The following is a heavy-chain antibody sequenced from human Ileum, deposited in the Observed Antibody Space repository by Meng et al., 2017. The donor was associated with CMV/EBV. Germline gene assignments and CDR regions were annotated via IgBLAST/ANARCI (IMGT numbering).Heavy chain of an antibody. D-gene: IGHD5-24*01. V-gene: IGHV3-23*01. CDR2: ISGSGGGT. J-gene: IGHJ4*02. CDR1: GFIFSDYG. CDR3: GKSRHNIGFLQYCLDY. Sequence: GGSLRLSCAASGFIFSDYGMSWVRQAPGKGLEWLSGISGSGGGTYYAESIKGRFTISRDSSKSTVYLQMSSLRAEDTAVYFCGKSRHNIGFLQYCLDYWGQGTLVTVSS.